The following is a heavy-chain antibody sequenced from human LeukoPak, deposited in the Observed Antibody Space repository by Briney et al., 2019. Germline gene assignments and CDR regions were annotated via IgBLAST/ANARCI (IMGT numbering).Heavy chain of an antibody. V-gene: IGHV1-18*01. CDR2: ISASNGDT. Sequence: ASVKVSCKASGGTFSSYAISWVRQAPGQGLEWMGWISASNGDTHYYRITVTTDTSTSTAYMELRSLVSDDTAVYYCARESRVERDDFWGQGTLITVSS. CDR3: ARESRVERDDF. CDR1: GGTFSSYA. J-gene: IGHJ4*02. D-gene: IGHD1-1*01.